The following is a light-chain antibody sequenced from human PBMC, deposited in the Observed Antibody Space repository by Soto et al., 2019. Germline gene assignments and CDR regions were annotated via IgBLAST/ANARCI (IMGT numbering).Light chain of an antibody. CDR3: EQYGNTRWT. CDR1: QRCSSRS. J-gene: IGKJ1*01. CDR2: GAS. Sequence: EIVLTQSPGTLSLSPGERATLSCRASQRCSSRSFAWYQQKPGQAPRLFISGASPRATGIPDRFSGSGSGTEFTLTISRREPEDFAVYYCEQYGNTRWTVGQGTKVHI. V-gene: IGKV3-20*01.